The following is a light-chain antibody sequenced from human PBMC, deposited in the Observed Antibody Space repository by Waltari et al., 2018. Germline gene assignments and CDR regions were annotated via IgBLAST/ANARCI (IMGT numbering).Light chain of an antibody. CDR2: TAS. Sequence: DINMTQSPSSLSASVGDTVTITCRANQTVTRYLNWYQQRPGAAPNLWIYTASSLQSGVPARFSGSGSGTDFTLTINGLQSEDFATYYCQQSDGIPFSFGQGTKLEVK. CDR3: QQSDGIPFS. CDR1: QTVTRY. V-gene: IGKV1-39*01. J-gene: IGKJ2*03.